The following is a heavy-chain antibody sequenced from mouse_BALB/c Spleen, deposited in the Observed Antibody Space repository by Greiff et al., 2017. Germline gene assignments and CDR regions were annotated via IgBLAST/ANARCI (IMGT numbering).Heavy chain of an antibody. J-gene: IGHJ4*01. CDR1: GYTFTSYY. CDR2: INPSNGGT. D-gene: IGHD2-3*01. V-gene: IGHV1S81*02. CDR3: TRWLL. Sequence: QVQLQQPGAELVKPGASVKLSCKASGYTFTSYYMYWVKQRPGQGLVWIGGINPSNGGTNFNEKFKSKATLPVDKSSSTAYMQLSSLTSEDSAVYYWTRWLLWGQGTSVTVSS.